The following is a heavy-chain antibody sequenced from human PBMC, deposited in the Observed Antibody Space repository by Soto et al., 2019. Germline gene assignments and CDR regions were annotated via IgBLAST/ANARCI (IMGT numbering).Heavy chain of an antibody. CDR2: ISPYNGHT. J-gene: IGHJ5*02. Sequence: QVQLVQSGPEVKKPGASVKVSCKASGYSFGSNTITWVRQAPGQGLEWLGWISPYNGHTGYAQRFQGRVAMTTDTSTNTAYLELTRLTSDDTAVYYCAREDFGRFCHTSVCPNWFDPWGQGTPVTVFS. D-gene: IGHD3-3*01. V-gene: IGHV1-18*04. CDR3: AREDFGRFCHTSVCPNWFDP. CDR1: GYSFGSNT.